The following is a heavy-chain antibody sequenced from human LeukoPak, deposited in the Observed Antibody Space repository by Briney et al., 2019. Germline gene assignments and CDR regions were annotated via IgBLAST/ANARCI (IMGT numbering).Heavy chain of an antibody. CDR1: GGTFSSYA. CDR2: IIPIFGTA. Sequence: SVKVSCKASGGTFSSYAISWVRQAPGQGLEWMGGIIPIFGTANYAQKFQGRVTITADESTSTAYMELSSLRSEDTAVYYYARAVGCSGGSCYLPYNWFDPWGQGTLVTVSS. J-gene: IGHJ5*02. D-gene: IGHD2-15*01. CDR3: ARAVGCSGGSCYLPYNWFDP. V-gene: IGHV1-69*01.